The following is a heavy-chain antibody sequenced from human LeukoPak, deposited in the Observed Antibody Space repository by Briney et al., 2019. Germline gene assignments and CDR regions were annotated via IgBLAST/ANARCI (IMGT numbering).Heavy chain of an antibody. D-gene: IGHD2-2*02. CDR3: ASEGGLDCSSTSCYMD. J-gene: IGHJ4*02. V-gene: IGHV1-2*02. CDR2: INPNSGGT. CDR1: GYTFTGYY. Sequence: ASVKVSCKASGYTFTGYYMHWVRQAPGQGLEWMGWINPNSGGTNYAQKFQGRVTMTRDTSTSTAYMELSRLRSDDTAVYYCASEGGLDCSSTSCYMDWGQGTLVTVSS.